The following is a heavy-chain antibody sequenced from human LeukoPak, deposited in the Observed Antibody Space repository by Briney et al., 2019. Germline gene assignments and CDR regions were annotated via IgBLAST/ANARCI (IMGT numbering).Heavy chain of an antibody. CDR3: AAGTPNIVAHDAFDI. D-gene: IGHD5-12*01. V-gene: IGHV1-58*02. Sequence: GASVKVSCKASGFTFTSSAMQWVRQARGQRLEWIGWIVVGSGNTNYAQKFQERVTITRDMSTSTAYMELSSLRSEDTAVYYCAAGTPNIVAHDAFDIWGQGTMVTVFS. J-gene: IGHJ3*02. CDR2: IVVGSGNT. CDR1: GFTFTSSA.